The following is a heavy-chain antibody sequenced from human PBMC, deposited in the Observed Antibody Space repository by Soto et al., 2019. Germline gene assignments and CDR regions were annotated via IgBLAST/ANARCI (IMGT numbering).Heavy chain of an antibody. CDR1: GGTFSIYA. CDR2: IIPIFGTA. CDR3: ARDVGYDSSGKYFDY. J-gene: IGHJ4*02. Sequence: ASLKVSWKAAGGTFSIYAISCVRQTPGQGLEWMGGIIPIFGTANYAQKFQGRVTITADESTSTAYMELSSLRSEDTAVYYCARDVGYDSSGKYFDYWGQGTLVTVPS. D-gene: IGHD3-22*01. V-gene: IGHV1-69*13.